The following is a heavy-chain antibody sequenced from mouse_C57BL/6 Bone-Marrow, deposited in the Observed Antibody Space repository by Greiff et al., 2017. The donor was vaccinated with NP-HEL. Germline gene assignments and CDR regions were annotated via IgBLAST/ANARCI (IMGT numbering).Heavy chain of an antibody. CDR3: TTDYGSSYPFAY. D-gene: IGHD1-1*01. Sequence: VQLQQSGAELVRPGASVKLSCTASGFNIKDYYMHWVKQRPEQGLEWIGRIDPEDGDTEYAPKFQGKATMTADTSSNTAYLQLSSLTSEDTAVNYCTTDYGSSYPFAYWGQGTLVTVSA. CDR1: GFNIKDYY. CDR2: IDPEDGDT. V-gene: IGHV14-1*01. J-gene: IGHJ3*01.